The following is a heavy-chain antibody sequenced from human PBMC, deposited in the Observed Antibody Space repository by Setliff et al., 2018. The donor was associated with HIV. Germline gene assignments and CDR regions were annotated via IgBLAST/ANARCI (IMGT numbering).Heavy chain of an antibody. D-gene: IGHD3-22*01. V-gene: IGHV6-1*01. CDR1: GDSVLSSRAA. J-gene: IGHJ4*02. Sequence: SQTLSLTCAISGDSVLSSRAAWNWIRQSPSGGLEWLGRIYYRSKWYSEYAVSVKSRLTIKPDTLENRFSQQLSSVTPEDTAVYFCARDCDPSRYYYLSLFDFWGQGTPVTVSS. CDR2: IYYRSKWYS. CDR3: ARDCDPSRYYYLSLFDF.